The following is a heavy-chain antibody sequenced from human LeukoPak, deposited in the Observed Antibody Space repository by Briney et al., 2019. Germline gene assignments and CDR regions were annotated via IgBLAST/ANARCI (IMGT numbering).Heavy chain of an antibody. CDR1: GGSISSDSYY. J-gene: IGHJ4*02. Sequence: SETLSLTCTVSGGSISSDSYYWSWIRQPAGKGLEWIGRIHTSGSTNYNPSLKSRVTISVDTSKNQFSLKMSSVTAADTAVYYCARGRNIVATTYLDYWGRGTLVTVSS. D-gene: IGHD5-12*01. V-gene: IGHV4-61*02. CDR2: IHTSGST. CDR3: ARGRNIVATTYLDY.